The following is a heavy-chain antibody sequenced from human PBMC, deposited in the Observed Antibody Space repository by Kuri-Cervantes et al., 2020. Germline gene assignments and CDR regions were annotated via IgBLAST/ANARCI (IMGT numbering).Heavy chain of an antibody. CDR1: GFSFSSYS. CDR2: MSYDGTKR. CDR3: ARDGGSWGSPSCVNFYYMDV. D-gene: IGHD2-2*01. Sequence: GGSLRLSCAASGFSFSSYSLYWVRQAPGKGLEWLAVMSYDGTKRFHEDSVKGRFTISRDNSKNTMFLQMNSLRTEDSSVYYCARDGGSWGSPSCVNFYYMDVWGPGTTVTVSS. V-gene: IGHV3-30*04. J-gene: IGHJ6*03.